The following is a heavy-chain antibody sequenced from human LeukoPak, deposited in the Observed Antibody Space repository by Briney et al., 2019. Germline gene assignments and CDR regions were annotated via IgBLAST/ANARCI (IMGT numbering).Heavy chain of an antibody. J-gene: IGHJ5*02. CDR2: IYYSGST. V-gene: IGHV4-31*03. Sequence: ASQTLSLTCTVSVGSISSGRYSWSWIPQHRGKGLEWIGYIYYSGSTYYNPSLKSRVTISVDTSKNQFSLKLSSVTAADTAVYYCARACSDYDILTGYQNWFDPWGQGTLVTVSS. CDR3: ARACSDYDILTGYQNWFDP. D-gene: IGHD3-9*01. CDR1: VGSISSGRYS.